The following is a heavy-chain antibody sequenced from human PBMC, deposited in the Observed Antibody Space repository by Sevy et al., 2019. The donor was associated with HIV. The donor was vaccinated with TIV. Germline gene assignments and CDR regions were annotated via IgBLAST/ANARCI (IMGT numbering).Heavy chain of an antibody. V-gene: IGHV3-23*01. CDR1: GFTFSSYA. CDR3: AKDLAIYCSSTSCYGADWFDP. J-gene: IGHJ5*02. Sequence: GGSLRLSCAASGFTFSSYAMSWVRQAPGKGLEWVSAISGSGGSTYYADSVKGRFTISRDNSKNTQYLQMNSLRAEDTAVYYCAKDLAIYCSSTSCYGADWFDPWGQGTLVTVSS. D-gene: IGHD2-2*01. CDR2: ISGSGGST.